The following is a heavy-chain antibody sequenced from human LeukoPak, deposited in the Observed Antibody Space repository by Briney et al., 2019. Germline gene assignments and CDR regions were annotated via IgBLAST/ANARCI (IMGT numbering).Heavy chain of an antibody. J-gene: IGHJ5*02. Sequence: SETLSLTCAVSGGSFSGYYWSWIRQLPGKGLEWIGEINHSGSTNYNPSLKSRVTISVDTSKNQFSLKLSSVTAADTAVYNCARYSSAWFDPWGQGTLVTVSS. V-gene: IGHV4-34*01. CDR2: INHSGST. CDR3: ARYSSAWFDP. D-gene: IGHD6-25*01. CDR1: GGSFSGYY.